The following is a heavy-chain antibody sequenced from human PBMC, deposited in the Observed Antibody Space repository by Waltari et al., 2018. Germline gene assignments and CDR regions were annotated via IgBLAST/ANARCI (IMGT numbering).Heavy chain of an antibody. CDR3: ATGKLYYYDSSTPYYFDY. V-gene: IGHV1-24*01. Sequence: QVQLVQSGAEVKKPGASVKVSCKVSGYTLTELSMHWVRQAPGKGLEWMGGFDPEDGETIYAQKFQGRVTMTEDTSTDTAYMELSSLRSEDTAVYYCATGKLYYYDSSTPYYFDYWGQGTLVTVSS. J-gene: IGHJ4*02. CDR1: GYTLTELS. CDR2: FDPEDGET. D-gene: IGHD3-22*01.